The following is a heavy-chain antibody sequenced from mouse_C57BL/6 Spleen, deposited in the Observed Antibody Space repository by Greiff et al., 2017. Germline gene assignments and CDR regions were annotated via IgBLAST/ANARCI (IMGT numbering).Heavy chain of an antibody. Sequence: EVHLVESGGDLVKPGGSLKLSCAASGFTFSSYGMPWVRQTPDKRLEWVATISSGGSYTYYPDSVKGRFTISRDNAKNTLYLQMSSLKSEDTAMYYCARQDGYGAMDYWGQGTSVTVSS. CDR3: ARQDGYGAMDY. V-gene: IGHV5-6*01. J-gene: IGHJ4*01. D-gene: IGHD2-2*01. CDR2: ISSGGSYT. CDR1: GFTFSSYG.